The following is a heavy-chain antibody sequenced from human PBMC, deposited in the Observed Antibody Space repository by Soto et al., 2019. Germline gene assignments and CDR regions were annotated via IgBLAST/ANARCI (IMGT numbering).Heavy chain of an antibody. CDR1: GFTFSNFA. CDR2: ISRTGGAA. J-gene: IGHJ4*02. CDR3: AKAYDYICASYPRELDY. V-gene: IGHV3-23*01. Sequence: EVQLLESGGGLVQPGGSLRLSCAAAGFTFSNFAMFWVRQAPGKGLEWVSSISRTGGAAHYADSVNGRFTVSRDNSKNTLFLQMDSLRADDTAVYYCAKAYDYICASYPRELDYWCQGSLVTVSS. D-gene: IGHD3-16*02.